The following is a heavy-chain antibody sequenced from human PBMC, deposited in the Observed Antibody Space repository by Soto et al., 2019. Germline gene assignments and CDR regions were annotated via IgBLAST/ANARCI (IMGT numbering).Heavy chain of an antibody. Sequence: HPGGSLRLSCAASGFTFSSHGMHWVRQAPGKGLEWVAVIWYDGSNKYYADSVKGRFTISRDNSKNTLYLQMNSLRAEDTAVYYCASWGGETVFGDYWGQGILVTVSS. CDR3: ASWGGETVFGDY. J-gene: IGHJ4*02. D-gene: IGHD2-21*01. V-gene: IGHV3-33*01. CDR2: IWYDGSNK. CDR1: GFTFSSHG.